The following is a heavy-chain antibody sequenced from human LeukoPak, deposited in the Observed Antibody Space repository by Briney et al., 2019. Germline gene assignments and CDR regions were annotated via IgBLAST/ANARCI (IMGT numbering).Heavy chain of an antibody. CDR1: GASITNYY. CDR3: ASRGIVVVTASLDAFDI. D-gene: IGHD2-21*02. V-gene: IGHV4-59*12. Sequence: SETLSLACTVYGASITNYYWGWIRQPPGKALEWLGYVHFSGSTNYNPSLRSRVLISLEKSKNQVSLKLSSVTAADTAVYYCASRGIVVVTASLDAFDIWGQGTMVTVSS. CDR2: VHFSGST. J-gene: IGHJ3*02.